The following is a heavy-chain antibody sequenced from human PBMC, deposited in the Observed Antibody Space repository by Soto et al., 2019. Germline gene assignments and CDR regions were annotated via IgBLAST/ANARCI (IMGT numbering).Heavy chain of an antibody. V-gene: IGHV1-3*05. CDR3: ARAKITVILDY. D-gene: IGHD1-20*01. Sequence: VQLVQSGAEEKKPGASVKVSCKASGYTFTSYEMHWVRQAPGQRLEWMGWINAGNGNTKYSQKFQGRVTITRDTSASTASMELSSLRSEDTAVYYCARAKITVILDYWGQGTLVTVAA. J-gene: IGHJ4*02. CDR1: GYTFTSYE. CDR2: INAGNGNT.